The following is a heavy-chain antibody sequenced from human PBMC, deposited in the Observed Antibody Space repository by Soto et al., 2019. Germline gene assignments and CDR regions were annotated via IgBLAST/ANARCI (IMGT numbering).Heavy chain of an antibody. CDR2: INSDGSST. Sequence: LRLSCAASGFTFSNYWMHWVRQAPGKGLVWVSRINSDGSSTSYADSVKGRFTITRDNAKNTLYLQMNSLGAEDTAVYYCARDRVYYDSSGYYQDYGMDVWGQGTTVTVSS. D-gene: IGHD3-22*01. J-gene: IGHJ6*02. CDR1: GFTFSNYW. CDR3: ARDRVYYDSSGYYQDYGMDV. V-gene: IGHV3-74*01.